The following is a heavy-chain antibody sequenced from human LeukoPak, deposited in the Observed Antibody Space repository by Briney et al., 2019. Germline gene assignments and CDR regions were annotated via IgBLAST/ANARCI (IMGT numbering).Heavy chain of an antibody. CDR3: AGDRSPYCSGGSCYGAFDY. CDR1: RGAFSSHG. D-gene: IGHD2-15*01. J-gene: IGHJ4*02. CDR2: IIPIFGTA. Sequence: SVKVSCKASRGAFSSHGISWVRQAPGQGLEWMGGIIPIFGTANYAQKFQGRVTITTDESTNTVSMDRSRLTSEDTAVYYCAGDRSPYCSGGSCYGAFDYWGQGTLVTVSS. V-gene: IGHV1-69*05.